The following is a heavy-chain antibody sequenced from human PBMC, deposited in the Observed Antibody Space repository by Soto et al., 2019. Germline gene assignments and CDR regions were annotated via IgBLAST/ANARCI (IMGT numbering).Heavy chain of an antibody. J-gene: IGHJ4*02. CDR3: ASRDPGTSVDY. Sequence: PSETLSLTCAVSGGSFTSNNWWTWVRQPPGQGLEWIGEIYRTVSTNYNPSLKSRVNISLDKSENQFSLKVTSLTAADTAVYYCASRDPGTSVDYCGQGTLVAVSS. CDR2: IYRTVST. V-gene: IGHV4-4*02. CDR1: GGSFTSNNW. D-gene: IGHD1-7*01.